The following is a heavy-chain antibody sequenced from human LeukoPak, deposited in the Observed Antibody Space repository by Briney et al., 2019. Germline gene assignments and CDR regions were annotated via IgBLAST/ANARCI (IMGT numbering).Heavy chain of an antibody. V-gene: IGHV1-2*02. CDR3: ARGSAVSCTNTTCHSPIDD. D-gene: IGHD2-8*01. J-gene: IGHJ4*02. Sequence: ASVTVSFTSSVYTFTYYYINWMRHAPGRGHEYKGCINTNSGATRKGQSFQGRITMTRDTSVSTAYMDLGTLTSDDAAIYFCARGSAVSCTNTTCHSPIDDWGQGTLVTVSS. CDR1: VYTFTYYY. CDR2: INTNSGAT.